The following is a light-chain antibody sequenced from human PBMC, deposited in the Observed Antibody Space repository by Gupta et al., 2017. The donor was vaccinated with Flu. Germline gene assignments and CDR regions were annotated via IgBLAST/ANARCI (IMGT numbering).Light chain of an antibody. Sequence: GTSGDVGSENLVSWYQQNPGEAPNLMIFEVTKRHAGGADRFSGSKSGNTASLTVSGLQAEDEADYYCCSYTGRDTSPYVFGSGTKVTVL. CDR2: EVT. V-gene: IGLV2-23*02. CDR1: SGDVGSENL. CDR3: CSYTGRDTSPYV. J-gene: IGLJ1*01.